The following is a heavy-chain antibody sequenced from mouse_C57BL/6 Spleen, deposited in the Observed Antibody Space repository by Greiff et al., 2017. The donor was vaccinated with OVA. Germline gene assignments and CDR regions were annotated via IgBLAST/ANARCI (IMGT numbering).Heavy chain of an antibody. CDR1: GYTFTSYW. D-gene: IGHD3-1*01. Sequence: VQLQQPGAELVKPGASVKLSCKASGYTFTSYWMQWVKQRPGQGLEWIGEIDPSDSYTNYNQKFKGKATLTVETSSSTAYMQLSSLTSEDSAVYYCARGGLRGAMDYWGQGTSVTVSS. CDR2: IDPSDSYT. V-gene: IGHV1-50*01. CDR3: ARGGLRGAMDY. J-gene: IGHJ4*01.